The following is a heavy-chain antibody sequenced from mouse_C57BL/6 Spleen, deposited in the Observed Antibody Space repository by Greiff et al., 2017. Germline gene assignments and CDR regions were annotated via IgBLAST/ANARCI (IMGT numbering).Heavy chain of an antibody. CDR3: AKEGDYGSSYSYWYFDV. CDR1: GFSLTSYG. Sequence: VMLVESGPGLVQPSQSLSITCTVSGFSLTSYGVHWVRQSPGKGLEWLGVIWRGGSTDYNAAFMSRLSITKDNSKSQVFFKMNSLQADDTAISYCAKEGDYGSSYSYWYFDVWGTGTTVTVSS. D-gene: IGHD1-1*01. V-gene: IGHV2-5*01. J-gene: IGHJ1*03. CDR2: IWRGGST.